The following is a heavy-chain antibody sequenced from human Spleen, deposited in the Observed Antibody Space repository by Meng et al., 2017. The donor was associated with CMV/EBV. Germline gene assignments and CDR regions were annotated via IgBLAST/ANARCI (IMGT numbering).Heavy chain of an antibody. Sequence: ASVKVSSKPSGFTFIASTFHAYNIHWVRRAPGQGLEWMGWINPNSGGTNYAQKFQGRVTMTRDTSISTAYMEVTRLRSDDTAVYYCAITPVGTTFFDYWGQGTLVTVSS. D-gene: IGHD1-26*01. J-gene: IGHJ4*02. CDR3: AITPVGTTFFDY. CDR2: INPNSGGT. V-gene: IGHV1-2*02. CDR1: GFTFIASTFHAYN.